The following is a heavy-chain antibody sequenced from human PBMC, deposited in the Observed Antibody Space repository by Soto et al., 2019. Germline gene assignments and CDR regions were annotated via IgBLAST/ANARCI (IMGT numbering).Heavy chain of an antibody. V-gene: IGHV3-21*01. J-gene: IGHJ6*02. CDR3: ARDRVHTAFGVVLVGLDV. CDR2: ISSTSDYI. D-gene: IGHD3-3*01. CDR1: GFTFNTYN. Sequence: EVQLVESGGGLVKPGGPLRLSGADSGFTFNTYNMNWVRKAQGKGLEGASSISSTSDYIYNADSVKGRFTISGDTAKNSLLLQMNSLRAEDTAVYYCARDRVHTAFGVVLVGLDVWGQGTTVTVSS.